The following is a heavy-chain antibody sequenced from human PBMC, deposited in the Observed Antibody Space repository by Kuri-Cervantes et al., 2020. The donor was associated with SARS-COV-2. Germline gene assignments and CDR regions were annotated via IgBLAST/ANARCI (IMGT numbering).Heavy chain of an antibody. D-gene: IGHD3-3*01. Sequence: SGTLSLTCTVSGGSISSYYWSWIRQPPGKGLEWIGYIYYSGSTNANPSLKSRVTISVDTSKNQFSLKLNSVTAADTAVYYCARAGITIFGVVRKNWFDPWGQGTLVTVSS. CDR2: IYYSGST. V-gene: IGHV4-59*01. J-gene: IGHJ5*02. CDR1: GGSISSYY. CDR3: ARAGITIFGVVRKNWFDP.